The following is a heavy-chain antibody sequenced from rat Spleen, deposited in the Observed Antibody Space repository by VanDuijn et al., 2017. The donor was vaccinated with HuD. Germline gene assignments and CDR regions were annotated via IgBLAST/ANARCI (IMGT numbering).Heavy chain of an antibody. CDR3: ARENWVFDY. CDR1: GFTVSNYG. V-gene: IGHV5-29*01. J-gene: IGHJ2*01. D-gene: IGHD5-1*01. CDR2: IIYDGSRT. Sequence: EVQLVESDGGLVQPGRSLKLSCAASGFTVSNYGMAWVRQTPTKGLEWVATIIYDGSRTYYPDSVKGRFTISRDNAKSTLYLQMDSLRSEDTATYYCARENWVFDYWGQGVMVTVSS.